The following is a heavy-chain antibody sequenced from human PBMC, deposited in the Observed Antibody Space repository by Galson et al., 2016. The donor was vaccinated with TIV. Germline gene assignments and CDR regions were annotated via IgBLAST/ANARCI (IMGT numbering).Heavy chain of an antibody. CDR2: IHYSGTS. Sequence: LSLTCTVSGGSISDGDYYWSWIRQPPGKGLEWIGCIHYSGTSVYNPSLKSRVTISVDTYKSPVSLTLTSVAAADTAVYYCARAPLWGARGVILFDYWGQGTLVTVSS. D-gene: IGHD3-10*01. CDR1: GGSISDGDYY. CDR3: ARAPLWGARGVILFDY. J-gene: IGHJ4*02. V-gene: IGHV4-30-4*08.